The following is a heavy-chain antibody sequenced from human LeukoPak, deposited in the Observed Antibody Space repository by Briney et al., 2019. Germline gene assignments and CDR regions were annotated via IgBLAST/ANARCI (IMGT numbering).Heavy chain of an antibody. V-gene: IGHV4-4*09. CDR1: GGSISSYY. J-gene: IGHJ4*02. Sequence: SETLSHTCTVSGGSISSYYWSWIRQPPGKGLEWIGYIYTSGSTNYNPSLKSRVTISVDTSKNQFSLKLSSVTAADTAVYYCARLLYYYDSSGYYRTNYFDYWGQGTLVTVSS. CDR2: IYTSGST. CDR3: ARLLYYYDSSGYYRTNYFDY. D-gene: IGHD3-22*01.